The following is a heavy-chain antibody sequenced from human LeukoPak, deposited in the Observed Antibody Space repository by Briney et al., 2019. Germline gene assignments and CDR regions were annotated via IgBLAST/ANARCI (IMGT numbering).Heavy chain of an antibody. Sequence: SETLSLTCTVSGGSINTYYWSWIRQPPGKGLEWIGYIYYSGSTNYNPSLKSRVTISVDTSKSQFSLKLSSVTAADTAVYYCARASTNSWYYFDYWGQGTLVTVSS. J-gene: IGHJ4*02. D-gene: IGHD6-13*01. CDR1: GGSINTYY. V-gene: IGHV4-59*01. CDR2: IYYSGST. CDR3: ARASTNSWYYFDY.